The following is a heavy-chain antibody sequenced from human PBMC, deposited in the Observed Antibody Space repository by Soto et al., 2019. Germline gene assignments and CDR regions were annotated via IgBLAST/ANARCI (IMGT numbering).Heavy chain of an antibody. CDR2: INGDASGT. J-gene: IGHJ4*02. V-gene: IGHV3-23*01. CDR3: AKGSAGARPYYFDY. Sequence: SGGSLRLSCAASGFTFSRYVMSWVRQAPGKGLEWVSAINGDASGTYLADSVKGRFTISRDNSKNILFLQMNGLRAEDTALYYCAKGSAGARPYYFDYWGQGALVTVSS. CDR1: GFTFSRYV.